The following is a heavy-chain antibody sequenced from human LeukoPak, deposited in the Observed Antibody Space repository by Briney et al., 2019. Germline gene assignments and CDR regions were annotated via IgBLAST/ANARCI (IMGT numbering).Heavy chain of an antibody. Sequence: PGGSLRLSCAASGFTFSSYSMNSVRQAPGKGREWVSHITASVTAMFYADSVKGRFTISRDNAKNSLYLQMNSLRDEDTAVYYCASSGSYRFDYWGQGTLVTVSS. CDR1: GFTFSSYS. CDR2: ITASVTAM. D-gene: IGHD1-26*01. CDR3: ASSGSYRFDY. J-gene: IGHJ4*02. V-gene: IGHV3-48*02.